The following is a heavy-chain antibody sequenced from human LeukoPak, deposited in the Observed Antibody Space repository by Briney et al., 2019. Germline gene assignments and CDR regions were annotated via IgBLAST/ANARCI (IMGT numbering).Heavy chain of an antibody. CDR1: GYTFTSYY. V-gene: IGHV1-46*01. J-gene: IGHJ4*02. CDR3: ARGNIVVVPAAIFGGLEPDY. Sequence: ASVKVSCKASGYTFTSYYMHWVRQAPGQGLEWMGIINPSGGSTSYAQKFQGRVTMTRDTSTSTVYMELSSLRSEDTAMYYCARGNIVVVPAAIFGGLEPDYWGQGTLVTVSS. CDR2: INPSGGST. D-gene: IGHD2-2*01.